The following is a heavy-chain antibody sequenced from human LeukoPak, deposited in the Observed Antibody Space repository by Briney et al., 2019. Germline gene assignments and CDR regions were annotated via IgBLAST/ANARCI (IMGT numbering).Heavy chain of an antibody. J-gene: IGHJ4*02. CDR1: GGTFSSYA. CDR3: ARAPYYDILTGRRGGYYFDY. D-gene: IGHD3-9*01. Sequence: ASVKVSYKASGGTFSSYAISWVRQAPGQGLEWMGGIIPIFGTANYAQKFQGRVTITADESTSTTYMELSSLRSEDTAVYYCARAPYYDILTGRRGGYYFDYWGQGTLVTVSS. V-gene: IGHV1-69*01. CDR2: IIPIFGTA.